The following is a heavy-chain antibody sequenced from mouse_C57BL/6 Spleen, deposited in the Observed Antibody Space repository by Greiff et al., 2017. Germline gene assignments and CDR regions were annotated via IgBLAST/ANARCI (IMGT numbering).Heavy chain of an antibody. CDR2: IDPSDSET. V-gene: IGHV1-52*01. Sequence: QVQLQQPGAELVRPGSSVKLSCKASGYTFTSYWMHWVKQRPIQGLEWIGNIDPSDSETHYNQKFKDKATLTVDKSSSTAYMQPSSLTSEDSAVYYCARRGLTTVGYFDVWGTGTTVTVSS. CDR3: ARRGLTTVGYFDV. CDR1: GYTFTSYW. D-gene: IGHD1-1*01. J-gene: IGHJ1*03.